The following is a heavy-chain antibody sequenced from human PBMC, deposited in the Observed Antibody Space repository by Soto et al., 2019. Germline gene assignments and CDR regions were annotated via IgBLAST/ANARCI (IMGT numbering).Heavy chain of an antibody. CDR1: GYTFTSYA. D-gene: IGHD6-13*01. J-gene: IGHJ4*02. CDR2: INAGNGNT. CDR3: ATPGEQQLVRFDD. V-gene: IGHV1-3*01. Sequence: ASVKVSCKASGYTFTSYAMHWVRQAPGQRLEWMGWINAGNGNTKYSQKFQGRVTITRDTSASTAYMELSSLRSEDTAVYYCATPGEQQLVRFDDWGQGTLVTVSS.